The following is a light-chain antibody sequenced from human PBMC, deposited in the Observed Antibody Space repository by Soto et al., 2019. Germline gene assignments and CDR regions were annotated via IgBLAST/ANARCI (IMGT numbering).Light chain of an antibody. V-gene: IGKV1-12*01. CDR1: QAVSTW. CDR2: AAS. CDR3: QQSNSFPRT. J-gene: IGKJ4*01. Sequence: GGRVTITCRASQAVSTWLAWYQQKPGDAPKLLIYAASTLQSGVPSRFSGSGSGTDFTLTIRSLQPEDFATYYCQQSNSFPRTFGGGTKV.